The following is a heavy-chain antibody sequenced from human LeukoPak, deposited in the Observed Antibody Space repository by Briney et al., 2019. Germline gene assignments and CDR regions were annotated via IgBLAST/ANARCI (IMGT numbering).Heavy chain of an antibody. Sequence: GGSLKISCKGAGYTFTSYWMAWVRQMAGKGLEWRGIIFPGDSDTRYNPSFEGHVTISAGASISTAHLKSRSLRVSDTAMYYCARQAGSGAWGQGTLVTVSS. D-gene: IGHD1-14*01. CDR3: ARQAGSGA. CDR2: IFPGDSDT. J-gene: IGHJ5*02. V-gene: IGHV5-51*01. CDR1: GYTFTSYW.